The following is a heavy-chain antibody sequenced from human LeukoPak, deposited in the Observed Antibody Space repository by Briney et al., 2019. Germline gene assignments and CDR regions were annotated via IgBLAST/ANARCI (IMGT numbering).Heavy chain of an antibody. J-gene: IGHJ6*02. CDR2: MNPNSGNT. Sequence: ASVKVSCKASGYTFTSYDINWVRQATGQGLEWMGWMNPNSGNTGYAQKFQGRVTMTRNTSISTAYMELSSLRSEDTAVYYCARAGDHGSSWYWHYYYGMDVWGQGTTVTVSS. V-gene: IGHV1-8*01. D-gene: IGHD6-13*01. CDR1: GYTFTSYD. CDR3: ARAGDHGSSWYWHYYYGMDV.